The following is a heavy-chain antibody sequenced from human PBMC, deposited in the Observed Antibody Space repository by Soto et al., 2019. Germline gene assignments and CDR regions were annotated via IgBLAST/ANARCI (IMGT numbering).Heavy chain of an antibody. V-gene: IGHV3-30*18. J-gene: IGHJ4*02. CDR1: GFTFSSYG. D-gene: IGHD6-19*01. Sequence: QVQLVESGGGVVQPGRSLRLSCAASGFTFSSYGMHWVRQAPGKGLEWVAVISYDGSNKYYADSVKGRFTISRDNSKNTLYLQMNSLRAEDTAVYYCAKPAVAVYFDYWGQGTLVTVSS. CDR3: AKPAVAVYFDY. CDR2: ISYDGSNK.